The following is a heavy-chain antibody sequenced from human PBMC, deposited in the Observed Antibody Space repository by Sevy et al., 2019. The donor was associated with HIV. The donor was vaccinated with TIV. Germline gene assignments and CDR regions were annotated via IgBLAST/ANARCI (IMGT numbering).Heavy chain of an antibody. CDR3: ARDFRGTSGYSYGFPDY. V-gene: IGHV3-21*01. J-gene: IGHJ4*02. CDR1: GFTFSSYS. CDR2: ISSGRIYV. Sequence: GGSLRLSCAASGFTFSSYSLKWVRQAPGKGLEWFSSISSGRIYVHYADSVKGRFTITRDNAKNSLYLHMNSLRVEDTAVYYCARDFRGTSGYSYGFPDYWGQGTLVTVSS. D-gene: IGHD5-18*01.